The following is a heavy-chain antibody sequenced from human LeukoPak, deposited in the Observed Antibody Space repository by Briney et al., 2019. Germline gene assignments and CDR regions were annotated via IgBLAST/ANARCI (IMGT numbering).Heavy chain of an antibody. CDR3: ARGRLGYCSGGSCPRPNYFDY. CDR1: GYTFTGYY. Sequence: ASVKVSCKAPGYTFTGYYMHWVRQAPGQGLEWMGWINPNSGGTNYAQKFQGRVTMTRDTSISTAYMELSRLRSDDTAVYYCARGRLGYCSGGSCPRPNYFDYWGQGTLVTVSS. V-gene: IGHV1-2*02. D-gene: IGHD2-15*01. J-gene: IGHJ4*02. CDR2: INPNSGGT.